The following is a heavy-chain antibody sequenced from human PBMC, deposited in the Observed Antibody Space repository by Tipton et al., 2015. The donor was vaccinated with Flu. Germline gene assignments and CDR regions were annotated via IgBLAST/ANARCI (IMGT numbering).Heavy chain of an antibody. Sequence: TLSLTCTVSGDSIRSSNYYWGWIRQPPGKGLEWIGEIYRSGGTNYNPSLRSRVTIAVDRPKNQFSLRLTSVTAADTAVYYCARRDYSNYVSEPKNWFDPWGQGTLVTVSS. CDR3: ARRDYSNYVSEPKNWFDP. V-gene: IGHV4-39*07. J-gene: IGHJ5*02. CDR2: IYRSGGT. D-gene: IGHD4-11*01. CDR1: GDSIRSSNYY.